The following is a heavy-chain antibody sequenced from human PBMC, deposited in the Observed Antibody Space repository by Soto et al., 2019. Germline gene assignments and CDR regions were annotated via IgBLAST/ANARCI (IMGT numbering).Heavy chain of an antibody. D-gene: IGHD3-3*01. CDR1: GFTFSNFA. CDR3: AKKNYDFLSASGY. J-gene: IGHJ4*02. CDR2: ISESGETT. V-gene: IGHV3-23*01. Sequence: EVQLLESGGGLVQPGGSLRLSCAASGFTFSNFAMSWVRRAPGKGLEWVSSISESGETTYHADSVKGRFTISRDNSKNTLYLQMNSLRAEDTAIYYCAKKNYDFLSASGYWGQGTRVTVSS.